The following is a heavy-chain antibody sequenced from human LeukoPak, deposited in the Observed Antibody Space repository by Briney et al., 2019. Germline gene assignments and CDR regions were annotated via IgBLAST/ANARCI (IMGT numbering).Heavy chain of an antibody. CDR3: ASFSKPGIAVAGTNY. J-gene: IGHJ4*02. V-gene: IGHV1-46*01. CDR1: GYTFTSYY. CDR2: INPSGGST. Sequence: GASVKVSCKASGYTFTSYYTHWVRQAPGQGLEWMGIINPSGGSTSCAQKFQGRVTMTRDTSTSTVYMELSSLRSEDTAVYYCASFSKPGIAVAGTNYWGQGTLVTVSS. D-gene: IGHD6-19*01.